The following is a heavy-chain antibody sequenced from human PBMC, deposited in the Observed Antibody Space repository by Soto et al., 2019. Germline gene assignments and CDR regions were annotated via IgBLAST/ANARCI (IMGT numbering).Heavy chain of an antibody. J-gene: IGHJ3*02. V-gene: IGHV3-30*18. CDR1: GFSFSSHG. D-gene: IGHD2-15*01. CDR3: AKERGGFDI. Sequence: QVQVVESGGDVVQPGRSLRLSCAASGFSFSSHGMHWVRQAPGKGLEWVVVISYDGSNKYYADSVQGRFTISRDNSKNTVYLQMNSLKGDDTAVYYCAKERGGFDIWGQGTMVTVSS. CDR2: ISYDGSNK.